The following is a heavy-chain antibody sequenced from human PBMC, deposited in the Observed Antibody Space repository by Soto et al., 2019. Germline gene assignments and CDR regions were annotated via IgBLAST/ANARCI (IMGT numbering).Heavy chain of an antibody. Sequence: QVQLVESGGDVVQPGRSLRLSCAASGFTFKSYVMHWVRQAPGKGLEWMAVISSDGSNQYYADSVKGRFTISRDNSRDTLYLQMNSLRAEDTAVYYCARDQDPNFWIGYLTRWFDPWGQGTLVTVSS. D-gene: IGHD3-3*01. CDR3: ARDQDPNFWIGYLTRWFDP. CDR2: ISSDGSNQ. V-gene: IGHV3-30-3*01. J-gene: IGHJ5*02. CDR1: GFTFKSYV.